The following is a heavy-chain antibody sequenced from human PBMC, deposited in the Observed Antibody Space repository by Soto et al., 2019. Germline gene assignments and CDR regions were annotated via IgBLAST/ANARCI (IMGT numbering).Heavy chain of an antibody. J-gene: IGHJ4*02. CDR1: GFTFSSYW. CDR2: IKQDGSEK. Sequence: EVQLVESGGGLVQPGGSLRLSCAASGFTFSSYWMSWVRQAPGKGLEWVANIKQDGSEKYYVDSVKGRFTISRDNAKNSLYLQMYSLRAEDTAVYYCARDGRNYYGSGSSDYWGQGTLVTVSS. CDR3: ARDGRNYYGSGSSDY. V-gene: IGHV3-7*01. D-gene: IGHD3-10*01.